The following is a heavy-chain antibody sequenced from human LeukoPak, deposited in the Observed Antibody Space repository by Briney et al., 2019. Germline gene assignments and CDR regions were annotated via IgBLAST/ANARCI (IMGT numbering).Heavy chain of an antibody. J-gene: IGHJ4*02. CDR1: GFTFSSYA. Sequence: GGSLRLSCAASGFTFSSYAMTWVRQAPGKGLESVSTISGTSGSSDGTYYADSVKGRFTISRDNSKNTLYLQMNSLRAEDTAVYYCAKFRTIAVAGTGFDYWGQGTLVTVSS. CDR2: ISGTSGSSDGT. D-gene: IGHD6-19*01. CDR3: AKFRTIAVAGTGFDY. V-gene: IGHV3-23*01.